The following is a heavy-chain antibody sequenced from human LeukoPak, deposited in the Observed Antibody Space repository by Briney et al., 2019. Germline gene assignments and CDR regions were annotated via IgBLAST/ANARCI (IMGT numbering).Heavy chain of an antibody. D-gene: IGHD6-13*01. V-gene: IGHV1-2*06. CDR1: GYTFTDYY. Sequence: ASVKVSCKASGYTFTDYYMHWVRQAPEQGLEWMGRINPNSGGTNYAQKFQGRVTMTRDTSISTAYMELSRLRSDDTAVYYCARRTIAAAGTGNYWGQGTLVTVSS. CDR2: INPNSGGT. J-gene: IGHJ4*02. CDR3: ARRTIAAAGTGNY.